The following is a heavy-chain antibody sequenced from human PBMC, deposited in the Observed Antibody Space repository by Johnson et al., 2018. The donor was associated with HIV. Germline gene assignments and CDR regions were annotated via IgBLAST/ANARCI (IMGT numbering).Heavy chain of an antibody. CDR2: ITASGSPI. D-gene: IGHD6-13*01. CDR1: GFIFSDSY. Sequence: QVQLVESGGGVVQPGGSLRLSCAASGFIFSDSYMSWIRQAPGKGLEWLSYITASGSPIYYADSVKGRFTISRDNAKNSLYLQMNSLRAEDTAVYYCARDQRRSSWYTEGEKVGNAFDIWGQGTMVTVSS. CDR3: ARDQRRSSWYTEGEKVGNAFDI. V-gene: IGHV3-11*04. J-gene: IGHJ3*02.